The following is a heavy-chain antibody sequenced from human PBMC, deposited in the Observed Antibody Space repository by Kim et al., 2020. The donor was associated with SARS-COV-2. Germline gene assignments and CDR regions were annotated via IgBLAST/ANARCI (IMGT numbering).Heavy chain of an antibody. CDR3: ARGGVLEWFSFNYYYYGMDV. Sequence: ASVKVSCKASGYTFTGYYMHWVRQAPGQGLEWMGWINPNSGGTNYAQKFQGRVTMTRDTSISTAYMELSRLRSDDTAVYYCARGGVLEWFSFNYYYYGMDVWGEGTTVTVSS. CDR1: GYTFTGYY. V-gene: IGHV1-2*02. CDR2: INPNSGGT. J-gene: IGHJ6*04. D-gene: IGHD3-3*01.